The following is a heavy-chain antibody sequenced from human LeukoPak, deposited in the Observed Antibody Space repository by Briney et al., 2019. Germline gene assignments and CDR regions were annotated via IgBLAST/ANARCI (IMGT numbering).Heavy chain of an antibody. CDR3: ARDYKLAAAGSFDY. V-gene: IGHV3-21*01. D-gene: IGHD6-13*01. CDR2: ISSSSSYI. CDR1: GFTFSDYW. J-gene: IGHJ4*02. Sequence: PGGSLRLSCAASGFTFSDYWMTWVRQAPGKGLEWVSSISSSSSYIYYADSVKGRFTISRDNAKNSLYLQMNSLRAEDTAVYYCARDYKLAAAGSFDYWGQGTLVTVSS.